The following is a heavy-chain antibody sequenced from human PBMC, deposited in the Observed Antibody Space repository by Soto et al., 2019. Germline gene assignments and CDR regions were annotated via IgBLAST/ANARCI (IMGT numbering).Heavy chain of an antibody. D-gene: IGHD2-2*02. J-gene: IGHJ3*01. CDR1: GYTFSTYG. CDR2: INPLKGDT. Sequence: GASVKVSCKASGYTFSTYGITWVRQAPGQGLEWMGWINPLKGDTNSAARFQDRLTMTTDTSTRTAYMELRSLTSDDTAVYYCARVKVPAAILGAFDLWGQGTVVTV. V-gene: IGHV1-18*01. CDR3: ARVKVPAAILGAFDL.